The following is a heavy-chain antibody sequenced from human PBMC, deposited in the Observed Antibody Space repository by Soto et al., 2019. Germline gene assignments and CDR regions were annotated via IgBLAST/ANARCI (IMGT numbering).Heavy chain of an antibody. V-gene: IGHV1-18*01. CDR2: ISGYNGNT. J-gene: IGHJ6*02. CDR1: GYTFSNYG. D-gene: IGHD6-19*01. CDR3: SRFIMVGGWFDPNYYHGMDV. Sequence: QVQLVQSGAEVKKPGASVTVSCKTSGYTFSNYGINWVRQAPGQGLEWMGWISGYNGNTNYAQTVQGRVTMTTDTSTGTVYRELRSLKSYDTAIYYCSRFIMVGGWFDPNYYHGMDVWGQGTTVTVSS.